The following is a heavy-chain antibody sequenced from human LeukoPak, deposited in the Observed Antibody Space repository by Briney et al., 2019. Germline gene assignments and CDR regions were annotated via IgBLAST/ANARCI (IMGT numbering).Heavy chain of an antibody. CDR2: IYPGDSDT. V-gene: IGHV5-51*01. D-gene: IGHD3-22*01. Sequence: GESLKISCKGSGYSFTSYWIGWVRQMPGKGLEWMGIIYPGDSDTRYSPSFQGQVTISADKSISTAYLQWSSLKASDTAMYYCARHLVGYDSSGSFGVYMDVWGKGTTVTISS. J-gene: IGHJ6*03. CDR1: GYSFTSYW. CDR3: ARHLVGYDSSGSFGVYMDV.